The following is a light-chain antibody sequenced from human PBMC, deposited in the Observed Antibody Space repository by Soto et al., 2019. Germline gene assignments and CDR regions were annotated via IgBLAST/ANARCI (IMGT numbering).Light chain of an antibody. CDR3: SSYAGSSNV. V-gene: IGLV2-8*01. CDR1: RTDIGGYNY. Sequence: QSALTQPASVSGSLGQSITISCTGTRTDIGGYNYVSWYQQYPGKAPKLVICEVNKRPSGVPDRFSGSKSGNTASLTVSGLQAEDEADYYCSSYAGSSNVFGTGTKLTVL. CDR2: EVN. J-gene: IGLJ1*01.